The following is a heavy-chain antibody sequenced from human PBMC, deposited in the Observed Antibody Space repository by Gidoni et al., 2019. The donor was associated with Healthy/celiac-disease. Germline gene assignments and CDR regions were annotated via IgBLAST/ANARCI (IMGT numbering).Heavy chain of an antibody. J-gene: IGHJ4*02. Sequence: EVQLVESGGGLVKPGGSLRLSCAASGFTFSSYSMNWVRQAPGKGLEWVSSISSSSSYIYYADSVKGRFTISRDNAKNSLYLQMNSLRAEDTAVYYCVGDILTGHSYWGQGTLVTVSS. CDR3: VGDILTGHSY. CDR1: GFTFSSYS. D-gene: IGHD3-9*01. CDR2: ISSSSSYI. V-gene: IGHV3-21*01.